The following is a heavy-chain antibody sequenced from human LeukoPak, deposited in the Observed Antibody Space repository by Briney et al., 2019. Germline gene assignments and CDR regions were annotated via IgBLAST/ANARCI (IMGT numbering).Heavy chain of an antibody. V-gene: IGHV1-69*01. CDR3: ARGGDIVVVPAAMTYGMDV. J-gene: IGHJ6*02. CDR2: ILPIFGTA. Sequence: SVKVSCKASGGTFSSYAISWVRQAPGQGLEWMGGILPIFGTANYAQKFQGRVTITADESTSTAYMELSSLRSEDTAVYYCARGGDIVVVPAAMTYGMDVWGQGTTVTVSS. D-gene: IGHD2-2*01. CDR1: GGTFSSYA.